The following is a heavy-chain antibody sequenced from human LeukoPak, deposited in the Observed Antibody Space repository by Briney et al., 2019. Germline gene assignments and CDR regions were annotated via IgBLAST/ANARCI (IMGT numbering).Heavy chain of an antibody. V-gene: IGHV1-24*01. J-gene: IGHJ5*02. CDR2: FDPEDGET. CDR3: ATGVTMVRGVIITVEWFDP. Sequence: GASVKVSCKVSGYTLTELSMHWVRQAPGKGPEWIGGFDPEDGETIYAQKFQGRVTMTEDTSTDTAYMELSSLRSEDTAVYYCATGVTMVRGVIITVEWFDPWGQGTLVTVSS. CDR1: GYTLTELS. D-gene: IGHD3-10*01.